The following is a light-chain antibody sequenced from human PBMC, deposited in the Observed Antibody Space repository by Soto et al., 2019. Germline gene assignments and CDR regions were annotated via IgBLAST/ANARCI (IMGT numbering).Light chain of an antibody. CDR3: QQRRNWPPT. CDR1: QSVSSN. J-gene: IGKJ1*01. Sequence: TVFVASVKKAALSCRASQSVSSNLAWYQQKPGQAPRLLIYGASTRATGIPARFSGSGSGTDFTLTISSLEPEDFAVYYCQQRRNWPPTFGQGTKVDIK. CDR2: GAS. V-gene: IGKV3-11*01.